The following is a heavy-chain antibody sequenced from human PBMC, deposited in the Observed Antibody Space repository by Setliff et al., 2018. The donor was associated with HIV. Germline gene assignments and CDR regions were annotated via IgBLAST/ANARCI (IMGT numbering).Heavy chain of an antibody. V-gene: IGHV1-69*05. CDR3: ARVYGSGSYGWFDP. CDR1: GGTFSSCA. D-gene: IGHD3-10*01. Sequence: GASVKVSCKASGGTFSSCAISWVRQAPGQGLEWMGGIIPIFGTANYAQKFQGRVTITTDESTSTAYMELSSLRSEDTAVYYCARVYGSGSYGWFDPWGQGTLVTVSS. J-gene: IGHJ5*02. CDR2: IIPIFGTA.